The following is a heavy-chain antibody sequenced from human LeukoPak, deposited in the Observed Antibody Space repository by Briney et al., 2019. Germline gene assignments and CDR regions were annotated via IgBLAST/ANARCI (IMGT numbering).Heavy chain of an antibody. D-gene: IGHD5-24*01. V-gene: IGHV4-59*01. CDR3: ARKDGDG. J-gene: IGHJ4*02. CDR2: IYNSGST. Sequence: SETLSLTCTVSGVSISSYHWTWIRQPPGEGLEWIGHIYNSGSTNYNPSLRGRVTISLDTSKNQVSLKLNSVTAADTAMYYCARKDGDGWGQGTLVTVSS. CDR1: GVSISSYH.